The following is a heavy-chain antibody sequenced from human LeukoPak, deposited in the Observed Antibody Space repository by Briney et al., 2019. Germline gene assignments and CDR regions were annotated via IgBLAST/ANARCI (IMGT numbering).Heavy chain of an antibody. CDR2: NIPILNTP. V-gene: IGHV1-69*04. CDR1: GTSFTSYA. Sequence: SVKVSCKSSGTSFTSYAFTWVRQVPGQGLEWIGRNIPILNTPDYAQKFQGRVTITADKSTATAYMELSSLRSEDTAIYYCARDTTVTTDDYNYHYALDVWGQGTTVTVSS. CDR3: ARDTTVTTDDYNYHYALDV. D-gene: IGHD4-17*01. J-gene: IGHJ6*02.